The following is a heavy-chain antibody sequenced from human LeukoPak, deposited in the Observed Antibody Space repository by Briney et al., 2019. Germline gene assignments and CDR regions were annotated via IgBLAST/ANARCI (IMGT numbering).Heavy chain of an antibody. D-gene: IGHD3-16*01. V-gene: IGHV3-30-3*01. CDR3: ARVTIPWAYYYYYGMDV. J-gene: IGHJ6*02. Sequence: GRSLRLSCAASGFTFSSYAMHWVRQAPGKGLEWVAVISYDGSNKYYADSVKGRFTISRDNSKNTLYLQMNSLRVEDTAVYYCARVTIPWAYYYYYGMDVWGQGTTVTVSS. CDR1: GFTFSSYA. CDR2: ISYDGSNK.